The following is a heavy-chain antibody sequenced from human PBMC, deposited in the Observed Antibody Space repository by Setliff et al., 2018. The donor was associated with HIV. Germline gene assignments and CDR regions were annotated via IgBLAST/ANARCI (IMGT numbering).Heavy chain of an antibody. CDR3: AKGAGGGTYVSDFYYMGV. Sequence: QPGGSLRLSCAASGLTFDDDYAMHWVRQVPGKGLEWVSGISCDSTSIGYADSVKGRFTISRDNAKNSLYLEMNSLRAEDMALYYCAKGAGGGTYVSDFYYMGVWGKGTTVTVSS. CDR2: ISCDSTSI. V-gene: IGHV3-9*03. D-gene: IGHD1-26*01. J-gene: IGHJ6*03. CDR1: GLTFDDDYA.